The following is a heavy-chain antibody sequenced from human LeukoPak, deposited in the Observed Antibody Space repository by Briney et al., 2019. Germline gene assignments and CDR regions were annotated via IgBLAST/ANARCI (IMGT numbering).Heavy chain of an antibody. J-gene: IGHJ4*02. CDR1: GYTFTSYA. CDR3: ARGRLGLRTVYYSDY. V-gene: IGHV1-3*01. CDR2: INAGNGNT. Sequence: ASVKVSCKASGYTFTSYAMHWVRQAPGQRLEWMGWINAGNGNTKYSQKFQGRVTITRDTSASTAYMELSSLRSEDTAVYYCARGRLGLRTVYYSDYWGQGTLVTVSS. D-gene: IGHD4-17*01.